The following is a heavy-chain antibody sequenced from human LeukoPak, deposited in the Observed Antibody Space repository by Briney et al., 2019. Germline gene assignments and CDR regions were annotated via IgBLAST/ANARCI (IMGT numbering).Heavy chain of an antibody. D-gene: IGHD6-13*01. CDR2: IYYSGST. CDR1: GGSISSYY. J-gene: IGHJ5*02. V-gene: IGHV4-59*01. Sequence: SETLSLTCTVSGGSISSYYWRWIRQPPGRGLEWIGYIYYSGSTNYNPSLKSRVTISVDTSKNQFSLKLSSVTAADTAVYYCAREVVISSDVVIDWFDPWGQGTLVTASS. CDR3: AREVVISSDVVIDWFDP.